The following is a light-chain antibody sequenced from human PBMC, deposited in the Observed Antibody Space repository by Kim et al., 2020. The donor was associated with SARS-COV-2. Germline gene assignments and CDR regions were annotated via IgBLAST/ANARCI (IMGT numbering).Light chain of an antibody. CDR1: SLRSYY. CDR2: GNN. CDR3: NSRDSNDNVL. J-gene: IGLJ2*01. Sequence: PLGQTVRITCQGDSLRSYYASWYQQKPGQAPIVVMYGNNNRPSGIPDRFSGSSSGNTASLTITGTQAGDEADYYCNSRDSNDNVLFGGGTQLTVL. V-gene: IGLV3-19*01.